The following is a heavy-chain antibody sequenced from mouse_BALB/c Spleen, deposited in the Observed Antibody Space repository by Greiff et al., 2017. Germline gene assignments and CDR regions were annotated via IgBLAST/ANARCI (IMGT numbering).Heavy chain of an antibody. Sequence: QVQLQQPGAELVKPGASLTLSCTASGYTFTSYCMHWVRRRPGQGFEWMGEIIPSNGGTNYNATIKRKATLTVDKSSSPAYMQLSSLTSEDSAVYYCTRGTTDAGFAYWGQGTLVTVSA. CDR2: IIPSNGGT. CDR1: GYTFTSYC. J-gene: IGHJ3*01. D-gene: IGHD1-1*01. CDR3: TRGTTDAGFAY. V-gene: IGHV1S81*02.